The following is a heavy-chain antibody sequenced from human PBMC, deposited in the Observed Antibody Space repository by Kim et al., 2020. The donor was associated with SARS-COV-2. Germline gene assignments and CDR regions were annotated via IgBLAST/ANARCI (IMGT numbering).Heavy chain of an antibody. CDR2: ISYDGSNK. CDR3: ARDYSDAFDI. D-gene: IGHD4-4*01. V-gene: IGHV3-30*04. J-gene: IGHJ3*02. Sequence: GGSLRLSCAASGFTFSSYAMHWVRQAPGKGLEWVSVISYDGSNKYYADSVKGRFTSSRDNSKNTLYLQMNSLRAEDTAVYYWARDYSDAFDIWGQGTMVT. CDR1: GFTFSSYA.